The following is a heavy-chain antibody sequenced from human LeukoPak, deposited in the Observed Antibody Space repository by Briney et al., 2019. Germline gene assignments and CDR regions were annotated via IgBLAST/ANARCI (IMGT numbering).Heavy chain of an antibody. J-gene: IGHJ4*02. CDR2: IYNGVNT. CDR1: GASFSSASY. CDR3: AREVITFGGVIAN. Sequence: SETLSLTCTVSGASFSSASYWTWIRQPPGKGVEWIAHIYNGVNTNYNPSLKSRVTISVDTSKNQFSLKLSSVTAADTAVYYCAREVITFGGVIANWGQGTLVTVSS. D-gene: IGHD3-16*01. V-gene: IGHV4-61*01.